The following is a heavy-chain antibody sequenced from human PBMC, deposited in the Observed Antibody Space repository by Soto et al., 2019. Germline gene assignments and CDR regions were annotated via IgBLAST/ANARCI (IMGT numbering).Heavy chain of an antibody. D-gene: IGHD2-2*01. CDR3: VRQTTGSLIVPVAIIPYDDVGFEV. J-gene: IGHJ6*02. Sequence: FSTSGVDVNWIRHPSAMALESLALIYWDVDKRYSASLRSRLTITKDTAKNQVIVTLSSLDPVDTATYYCVRQTTGSLIVPVAIIPYDDVGFEVWGQGTAVPVSS. V-gene: IGHV2-5*02. CDR2: IYWDVDK. CDR1: FSTSGVD.